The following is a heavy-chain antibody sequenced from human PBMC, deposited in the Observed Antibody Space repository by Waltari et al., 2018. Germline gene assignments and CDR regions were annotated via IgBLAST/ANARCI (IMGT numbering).Heavy chain of an antibody. V-gene: IGHV5-51*01. CDR3: ARRGPTVDDYYYYGMDV. CDR2: SYPGDSDT. D-gene: IGHD4-4*01. CDR1: GYSFTSYW. Sequence: EVQLVQSGAEVKKPGESLKISCKGSGYSFTSYWIGWVRQMPGKGLEWMGVSYPGDSDTRYSPSFQGQVTISADKSISTAYLQWSSLKASDTAMYYCARRGPTVDDYYYYGMDVWGQGTTVTVSS. J-gene: IGHJ6*02.